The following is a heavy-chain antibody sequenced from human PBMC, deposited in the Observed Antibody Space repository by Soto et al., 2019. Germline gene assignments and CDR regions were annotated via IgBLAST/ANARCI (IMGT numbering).Heavy chain of an antibody. CDR3: ARGGGVYYFDY. CDR2: IYYSGIT. J-gene: IGHJ4*02. Sequence: SETLSLTSPVSGGTISSYYWSWIRQPPGKGLEWIGYIYYSGITDYNPSLKSRVTISVDTSKSQFSLKLSSVTAVDTAVYYCARGGGVYYFDYWGQGTLVTVSS. CDR1: GGTISSYY. D-gene: IGHD2-8*02. V-gene: IGHV4-59*01.